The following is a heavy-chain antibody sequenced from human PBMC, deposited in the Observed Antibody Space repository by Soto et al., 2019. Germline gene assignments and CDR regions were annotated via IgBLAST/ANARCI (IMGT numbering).Heavy chain of an antibody. CDR1: GFTFSSYA. D-gene: IGHD4-17*01. V-gene: IGHV3-30-3*01. J-gene: IGHJ3*02. CDR3: ARDMATVTTSDAFDI. Sequence: PGGSLRLSCAASGFTFSSYAMHWVRQATGKGLEWVAVISYDGSNKYYADSVKGRFTISRDNSKNTLYLQMNSLRAEDTAVYYCARDMATVTTSDAFDIWGQGTMVTVSS. CDR2: ISYDGSNK.